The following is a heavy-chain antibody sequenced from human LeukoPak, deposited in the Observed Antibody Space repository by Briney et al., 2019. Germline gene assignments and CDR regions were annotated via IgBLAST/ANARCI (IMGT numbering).Heavy chain of an antibody. V-gene: IGHV4-34*01. J-gene: IGHJ4*02. Sequence: SETLTLTCAVYGGSFSGYYWTWIRQPPGKGLEWIGEINHSGSTNYNPSLKSRVTISVDTSKNQFSLKLSSVTAADTAVYYCARKIAYSSSWCFDYWGQGTLVTVSS. D-gene: IGHD6-13*01. CDR2: INHSGST. CDR1: GGSFSGYY. CDR3: ARKIAYSSSWCFDY.